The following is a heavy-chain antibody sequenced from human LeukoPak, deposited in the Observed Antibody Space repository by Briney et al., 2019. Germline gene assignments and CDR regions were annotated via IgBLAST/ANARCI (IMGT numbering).Heavy chain of an antibody. V-gene: IGHV4-4*02. CDR1: GGSVSSDNW. Sequence: PSETLSLTCAVSGGSVSSDNWWSWVRQPPGKGLEWIGEIHHSGNTNYSPSLKSRVTISLDKSRNQFSLKPNSVTAADTAVYYCAKAGVWLPAVWGQGTLVTVSS. D-gene: IGHD3-9*01. J-gene: IGHJ4*02. CDR2: IHHSGNT. CDR3: AKAGVWLPAV.